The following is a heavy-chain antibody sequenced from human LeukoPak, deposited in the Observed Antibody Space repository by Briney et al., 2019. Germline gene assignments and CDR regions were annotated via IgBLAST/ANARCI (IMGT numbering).Heavy chain of an antibody. CDR3: VSFYETY. D-gene: IGHD2/OR15-2a*01. Sequence: PGGSQRLSCAASGNYWMHWVRQVPGKGLVWVSHINSDGSWTSHADSVKGRFTISKDNAKNTVYLQMNSLRAEDTAVYYCVSFYETYWGRGTLVTVSS. CDR1: GNYW. CDR2: INSDGSWT. J-gene: IGHJ4*02. V-gene: IGHV3-74*01.